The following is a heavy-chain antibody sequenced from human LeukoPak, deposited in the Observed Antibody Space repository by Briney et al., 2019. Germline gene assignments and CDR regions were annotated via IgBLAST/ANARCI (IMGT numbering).Heavy chain of an antibody. Sequence: PGGSLRLSCAASGFTFSSYGMHWVRQAPGKGLEWVAFIRYDGSNKYYADSVKGRFTISRDNSKNTLYLQMNSLRAEDTAVYYCARSSPPYGSGSYSMGFDYWGQGTLVTVSS. J-gene: IGHJ4*02. CDR2: IRYDGSNK. CDR1: GFTFSSYG. V-gene: IGHV3-30*02. D-gene: IGHD3-10*01. CDR3: ARSSPPYGSGSYSMGFDY.